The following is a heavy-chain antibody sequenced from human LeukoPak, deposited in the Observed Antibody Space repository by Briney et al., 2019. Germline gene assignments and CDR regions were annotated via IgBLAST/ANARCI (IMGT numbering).Heavy chain of an antibody. D-gene: IGHD5-24*01. CDR3: ARDPGGYNPYYFDY. CDR2: IVVGSGNT. V-gene: IGHV1-58*01. CDR1: GFTFSNSA. J-gene: IGHJ4*02. Sequence: SVKVSCKASGFTFSNSAVQWVRQARGQRLEWIGWIVVGSGNTNYAQKFQGRVTITTDESTSTAYMELSSLRSEDTAVYYCARDPGGYNPYYFDYWGQGTLVTVSS.